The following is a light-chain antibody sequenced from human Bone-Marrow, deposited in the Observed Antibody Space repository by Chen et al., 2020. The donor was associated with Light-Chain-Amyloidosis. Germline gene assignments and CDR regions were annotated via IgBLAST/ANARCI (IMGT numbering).Light chain of an antibody. Sequence: DTQMTQSPSSVSASVGDRVTTTGRASQDISSWVALDQQKPGEAHMLLIYAAASLQSGVPSRFSGSASRTDFTLTISILHPEDYATYYCQQANSFPFTFGPGTKVDIK. CDR3: QQANSFPFT. V-gene: IGKV1D-12*01. CDR1: QDISSW. J-gene: IGKJ3*01. CDR2: AAA.